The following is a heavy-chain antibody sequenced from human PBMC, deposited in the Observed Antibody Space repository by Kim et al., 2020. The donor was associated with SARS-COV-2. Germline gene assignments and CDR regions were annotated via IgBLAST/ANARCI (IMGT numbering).Heavy chain of an antibody. J-gene: IGHJ4*02. Sequence: ASVKGRFTISRDNAKNTLYLQMNSLRAEDTAVYYCARVAGGSSPYYFDYWGQGTLVTVSS. V-gene: IGHV3-74*01. D-gene: IGHD1-26*01. CDR3: ARVAGGSSPYYFDY.